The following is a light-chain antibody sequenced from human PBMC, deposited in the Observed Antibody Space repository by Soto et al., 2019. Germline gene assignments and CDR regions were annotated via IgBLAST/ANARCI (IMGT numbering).Light chain of an antibody. J-gene: IGKJ2*03. CDR1: QSISVW. CDR3: QRYNWYPYS. V-gene: IGKV1-5*03. Sequence: DIQMTQSPSTLSASVGDRVTITCRASQSISVWLAWYQKKPGEAPTLLIYRASILEGGVPSRFIGSGSGTEFSLTISSLQPDDFATYYCQRYNWYPYSFGQGTKLEIK. CDR2: RAS.